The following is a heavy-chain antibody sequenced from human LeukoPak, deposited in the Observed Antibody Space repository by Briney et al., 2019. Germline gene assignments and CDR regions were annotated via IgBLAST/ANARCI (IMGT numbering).Heavy chain of an antibody. V-gene: IGHV1-46*01. D-gene: IGHD3-16*02. CDR1: GYTFTSYY. Sequence: ASVKVSCKASGYTFTSYYMHWVRQAPGQGLEWMGIINPSGGSTSYAQKFQGRVTMTGDTSTSTVYMELSSLRSEDTAVYYCARRGGYYDYVWGSYRDDAFDIWGQGTMVTVSS. CDR3: ARRGGYYDYVWGSYRDDAFDI. J-gene: IGHJ3*02. CDR2: INPSGGST.